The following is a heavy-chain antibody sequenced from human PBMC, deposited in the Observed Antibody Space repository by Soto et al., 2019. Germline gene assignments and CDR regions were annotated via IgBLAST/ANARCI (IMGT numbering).Heavy chain of an antibody. J-gene: IGHJ5*02. V-gene: IGHV4-4*02. D-gene: IGHD2-8*01. Sequence: SSETLSLTCAVSSGSISSSNWWSWVRQPPGKGLEWIGEIYHSGSTNYNPSLQNRVTISVDKSKNHLSLTLTSVTAADTAIYYCARCLHCSNGGRFDPWGQGALVTVSS. CDR2: IYHSGST. CDR1: SGSISSSNW. CDR3: ARCLHCSNGGRFDP.